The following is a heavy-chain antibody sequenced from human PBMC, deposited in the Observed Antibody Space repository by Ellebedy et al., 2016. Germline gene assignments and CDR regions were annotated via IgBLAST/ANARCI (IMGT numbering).Heavy chain of an antibody. CDR1: GFSFSSDN. CDR3: ARSPRANLAATSD. CDR2: IDISSTYI. J-gene: IGHJ4*02. V-gene: IGHV3-21*01. D-gene: IGHD2-15*01. Sequence: GESLKISXVVSGFSFSSDNMNWVRQAPGKGLEWVSCIDISSTYIYYADSVKGRFIISRDNTQNSLYLQMHSLRAEDTAVYYYARSPRANLAATSDWGQGTLVTVSS.